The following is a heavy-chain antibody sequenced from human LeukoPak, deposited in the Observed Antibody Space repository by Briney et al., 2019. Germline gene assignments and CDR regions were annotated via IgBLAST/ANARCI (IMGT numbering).Heavy chain of an antibody. CDR3: ARVVRVVTNWGSLAGDAFDI. CDR2: IYYSGST. Sequence: NPSETLSLTCTVSGGSISSYYWSWIRQPPGKGLEWIGYIYYSGSTNYNPSLKSRVTISVDTSKNQFSLKLSSVTAADTAVYYCARVVRVVTNWGSLAGDAFDIWGQGTLVTVSS. V-gene: IGHV4-59*01. J-gene: IGHJ3*02. CDR1: GGSISSYY. D-gene: IGHD7-27*01.